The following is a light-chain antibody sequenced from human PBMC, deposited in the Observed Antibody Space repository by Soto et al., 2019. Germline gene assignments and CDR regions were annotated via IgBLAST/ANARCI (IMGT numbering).Light chain of an antibody. J-gene: IGKJ5*01. CDR1: QSISAW. V-gene: IGKV1-5*03. CDR2: KAS. Sequence: DVQMTQSPSTLSASVGDRVTITCRASQSISAWLAWYQQKPGKAPNLLIYKASTLESGVPSRFSGSGSGIEFTLTISSLQPDDFATYYCQQYNSYSSITFGQGTRLEIK. CDR3: QQYNSYSSIT.